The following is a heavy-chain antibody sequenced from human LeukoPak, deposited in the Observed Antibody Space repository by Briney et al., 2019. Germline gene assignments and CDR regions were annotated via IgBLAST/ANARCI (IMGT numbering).Heavy chain of an antibody. CDR1: GGSITTTNW. CDR2: VHLSGAT. J-gene: IGHJ4*02. V-gene: IGHV4-4*02. Sequence: SGTLSLTCAVSGGSITTTNWWSWVRQPPGKGLEWIGEVHLSGATNYNLSLESRVSMSIDKSKNHLSLEVTSVTAADTAIYYCTRESGAFSPFGFWGQGTLSPSP. D-gene: IGHD1-26*01. CDR3: TRESGAFSPFGF.